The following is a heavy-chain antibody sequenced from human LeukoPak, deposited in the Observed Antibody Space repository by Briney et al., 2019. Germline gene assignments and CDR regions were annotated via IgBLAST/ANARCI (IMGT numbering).Heavy chain of an antibody. V-gene: IGHV1-2*02. CDR3: AREGLLDY. CDR1: GYTFTTYN. CDR2: ITPNSGGT. Sequence: GASVKVSCKASGYTFTTYNIHWVRQAPGQGLEWMGWITPNSGGTNYAQKFQGRVTMTRDTSISTAYMELSRLRSDDTAAYYCAREGLLDYWGQGTLVTVSS. J-gene: IGHJ4*02.